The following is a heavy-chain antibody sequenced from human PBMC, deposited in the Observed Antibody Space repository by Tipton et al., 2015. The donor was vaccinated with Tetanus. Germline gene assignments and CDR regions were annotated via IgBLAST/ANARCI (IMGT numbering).Heavy chain of an antibody. CDR2: INHSGST. J-gene: IGHJ4*02. CDR3: ARPYSSSWSRTQSYLY. V-gene: IGHV4-39*07. Sequence: TLSLTCTVSGGSISSSSYYWSWIRQPPGKGLEWIGEINHSGSTNYNPSLKSRVTISVDTSKNQFSLKLSSVTAADTAVYYCARPYSSSWSRTQSYLYWGQGTLVTVSS. CDR1: GGSISSSSYY. D-gene: IGHD6-13*01.